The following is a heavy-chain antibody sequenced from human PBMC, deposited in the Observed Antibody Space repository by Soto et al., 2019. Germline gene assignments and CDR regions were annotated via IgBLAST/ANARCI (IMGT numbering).Heavy chain of an antibody. J-gene: IGHJ4*02. CDR2: ISYDGSSE. CDR1: GFTFLSYA. D-gene: IGHD3-3*01. V-gene: IGHV3-30-3*01. CDR3: ARDPDFDFNFDS. Sequence: QVQLVESGGGVVQPGRSLRLSCAASGFTFLSYAMNWVRQAPGKGLEWVADISYDGSSEYYADSVKGRFTISRDNSKNTLYLQLNSLRAEDTAAYYCARDPDFDFNFDSWGQGTLVTVSS.